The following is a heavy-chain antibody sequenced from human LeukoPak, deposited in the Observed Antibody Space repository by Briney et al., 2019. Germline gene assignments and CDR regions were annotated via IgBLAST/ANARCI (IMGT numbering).Heavy chain of an antibody. CDR3: ARGRKLGATNY. CDR1: GGSGGSISSSNW. J-gene: IGHJ4*02. Sequence: QPSGTLSLTCAVSGGSGGSISSSNWWNWVCQPPGKGLEWIGEIYHSGSTNYNPSLKSRVTISVDKSKNQFSLKLNSVTAADTAVYYCARGRKLGATNYWGQGTLVTVSS. D-gene: IGHD1-26*01. CDR2: IYHSGST. V-gene: IGHV4-4*02.